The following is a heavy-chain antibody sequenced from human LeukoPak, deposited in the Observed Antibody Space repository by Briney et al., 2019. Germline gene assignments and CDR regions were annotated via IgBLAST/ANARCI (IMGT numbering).Heavy chain of an antibody. CDR2: ISYDGGKK. CDR1: GFTFSSHD. Sequence: GRSLRLSCAASGFTFSSHDMHWVRQAPGKGLEWVAFISYDGGKKDYADSVKGRFTISRDNAQNTLYLQMNSLRVEDTAVYYCAGVSSYCSSNSCPYDYWGRGTLVTVSS. CDR3: AGVSSYCSSNSCPYDY. V-gene: IGHV3-30*03. D-gene: IGHD2-2*01. J-gene: IGHJ4*02.